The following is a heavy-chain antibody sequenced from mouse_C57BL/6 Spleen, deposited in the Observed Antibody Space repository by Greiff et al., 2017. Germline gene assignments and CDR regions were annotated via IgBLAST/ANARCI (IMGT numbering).Heavy chain of an antibody. CDR3: ARDVYSNYLSAY. CDR2: ISDGGSYT. CDR1: GFTFSSYA. J-gene: IGHJ3*01. Sequence: EVKLVESGGGLVKPGGSLKLSCAASGFTFSSYAMSWVRQTPEKRLEWVATISDGGSYTYYPDKVKCRFTISRDNAKNNLYLQMSHLKSEDTAMDYCARDVYSNYLSAYWGQGTLVTVSA. D-gene: IGHD2-5*01. V-gene: IGHV5-4*01.